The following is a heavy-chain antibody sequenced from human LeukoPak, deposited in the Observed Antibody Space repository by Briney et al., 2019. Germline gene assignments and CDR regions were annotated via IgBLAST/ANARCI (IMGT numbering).Heavy chain of an antibody. D-gene: IGHD6-13*01. CDR1: GYTFTSYC. V-gene: IGHV1-18*04. Sequence: ASVKVSCKASGYTFTSYCISWVRQAPGQGLEWMGWISAYNGNTNYAQKLQGRVTMTTDTSTSTAYMELRSLRSDDTAVYYCARAEYSSSWYDPFQHWGQGTLVTVSS. CDR2: ISAYNGNT. CDR3: ARAEYSSSWYDPFQH. J-gene: IGHJ1*01.